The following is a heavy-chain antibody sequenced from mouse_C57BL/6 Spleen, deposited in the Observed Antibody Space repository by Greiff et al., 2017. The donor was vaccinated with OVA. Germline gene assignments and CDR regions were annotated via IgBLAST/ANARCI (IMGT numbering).Heavy chain of an antibody. CDR2: IRLKSDNYAT. D-gene: IGHD2-4*01. J-gene: IGHJ2*01. CDR3: TDYGG. V-gene: IGHV6-3*01. Sequence: EVKVEESGGGLVQPGGSMKLSCVASGFTFSNYWMNWVRQSPETGLEWVAQIRLKSDNYATHYAESVKGRFTISRDDSKSSVYLQMNNLRAEDTGIYYCTDYGGWGQGTTLTVSS. CDR1: GFTFSNYW.